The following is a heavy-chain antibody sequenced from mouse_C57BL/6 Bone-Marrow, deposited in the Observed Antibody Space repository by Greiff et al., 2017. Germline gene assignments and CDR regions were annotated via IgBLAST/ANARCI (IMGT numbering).Heavy chain of an antibody. CDR1: GYSITSGYY. J-gene: IGHJ1*03. Sequence: EVKLMESGPGLVKPSQSLSLTCSVTGYSITSGYYWNWIRQFPGNKLEWMGYISYDGSNNYNPSLKNRISITRDTSKNQFFLKLNSVTTEDTATYYCASTVPYWYFDVWGTGTTVTVSS. CDR3: ASTVPYWYFDV. V-gene: IGHV3-6*01. D-gene: IGHD1-1*01. CDR2: ISYDGSN.